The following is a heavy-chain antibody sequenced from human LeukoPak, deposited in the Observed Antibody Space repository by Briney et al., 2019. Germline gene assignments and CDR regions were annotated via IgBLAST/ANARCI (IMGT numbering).Heavy chain of an antibody. Sequence: AGGSLRLSCAASGFTFSSYGMHWVRQAPGKGLEWVAVIWYDGSNKYYADSVKGRFTISRDNSKNTLYLQMNSLRAEDTAVYHCAAAEMATISYWGQGTLVTVSS. CDR2: IWYDGSNK. CDR1: GFTFSSYG. CDR3: AAAEMATISY. D-gene: IGHD5-24*01. V-gene: IGHV3-33*01. J-gene: IGHJ4*02.